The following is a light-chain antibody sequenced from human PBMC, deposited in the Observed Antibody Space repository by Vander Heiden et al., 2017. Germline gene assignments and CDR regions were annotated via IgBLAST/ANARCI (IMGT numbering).Light chain of an antibody. Sequence: DIQMTQSPSSLSASVGDRVTITCRASQSISSYLNWYQQKPGKAPKLLIYAASSLQSRVPSRFSGSGSGTDFTLTIIRLQPEAFATYYCQQRDSTPWTFGQGTKVEIK. CDR1: QSISSY. J-gene: IGKJ1*01. V-gene: IGKV1-39*01. CDR2: AAS. CDR3: QQRDSTPWT.